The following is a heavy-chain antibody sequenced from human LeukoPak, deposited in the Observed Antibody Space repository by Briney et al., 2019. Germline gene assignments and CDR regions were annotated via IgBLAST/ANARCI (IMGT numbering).Heavy chain of an antibody. CDR1: GYTFTGYY. V-gene: IGHV1-2*06. J-gene: IGHJ4*02. D-gene: IGHD5-18*01. Sequence: ASVKVSCKASGYTFTGYYMHWVRQAPGQGLEWMGRINPNSGGTNYAQKFQGRVTITTDESTSTAYMELSSLRSEDTAVYYCARATGGYSYGTYYFDYWGQGTLVTVSS. CDR3: ARATGGYSYGTYYFDY. CDR2: INPNSGGT.